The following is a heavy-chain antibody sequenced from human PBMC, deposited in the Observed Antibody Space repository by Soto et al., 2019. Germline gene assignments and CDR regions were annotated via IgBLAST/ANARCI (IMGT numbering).Heavy chain of an antibody. CDR1: GGSFSGYY. CDR2: INHSGST. CDR3: ARVRRYSSSWHRPTNWFDP. J-gene: IGHJ5*02. V-gene: IGHV4-34*01. Sequence: SETLSLTCAVYGGSFSGYYWSWIRQPPGKGLEWIGEINHSGSTNYNPSLKSRVTISVDTSKNQFSLKLSSVTAADTAVYYCARVRRYSSSWHRPTNWFDPWGQGTLVTVSA. D-gene: IGHD6-13*01.